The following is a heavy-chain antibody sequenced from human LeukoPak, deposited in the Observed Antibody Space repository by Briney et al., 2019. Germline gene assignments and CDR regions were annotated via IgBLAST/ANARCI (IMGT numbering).Heavy chain of an antibody. Sequence: GASVKVSCKASGYTFTSYYMHWVRQAPGQGLEWMGIVNPSGGSTSYAQKFQGRVTMTRDMSTSTVYMELSSLRSEDTAVYYCAREYPITPWDYWGQGTLVTVSS. V-gene: IGHV1-46*01. J-gene: IGHJ4*02. CDR3: AREYPITPWDY. CDR1: GYTFTSYY. D-gene: IGHD2-2*01. CDR2: VNPSGGST.